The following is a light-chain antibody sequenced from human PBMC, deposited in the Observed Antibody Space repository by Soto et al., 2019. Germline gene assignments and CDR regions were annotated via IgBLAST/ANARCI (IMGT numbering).Light chain of an antibody. J-gene: IGLJ2*01. Sequence: QAVVTQPPSASATPGQRVTISCSGSTSNIEKFYVYWYQQLPGTAPKLLVYRDNQRPSGVPDRFSGSKSGTSASLAISGLRSDDEADYYCAAWDDSLRGVVFGGRTKVTVL. CDR1: TSNIEKFY. CDR2: RDN. CDR3: AAWDDSLRGVV. V-gene: IGLV1-47*01.